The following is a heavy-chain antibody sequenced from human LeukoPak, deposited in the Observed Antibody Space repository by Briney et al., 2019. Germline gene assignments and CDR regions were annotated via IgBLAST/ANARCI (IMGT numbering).Heavy chain of an antibody. V-gene: IGHV3-23*01. J-gene: IGHJ4*02. CDR3: ASLYSSSWYGRGKKYFDY. Sequence: GGPLRLSCAASGFTFSSYAMSWVRQAPGKGLEWVSAISGSGGSTYYADSVKGRFTISRDNSKNTLYLQMNSLRAEDTAVYYCASLYSSSWYGRGKKYFDYWGQGTLVTVSS. CDR2: ISGSGGST. CDR1: GFTFSSYA. D-gene: IGHD6-13*01.